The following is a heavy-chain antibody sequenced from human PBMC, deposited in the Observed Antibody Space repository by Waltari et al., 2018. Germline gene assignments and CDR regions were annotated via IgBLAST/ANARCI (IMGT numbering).Heavy chain of an antibody. D-gene: IGHD1-26*01. CDR1: GFSFSDHY. Sequence: DVQLVESGGGLVQPGGSLRISCVGSGFSFSDHYMDWVRQAPGKGLEWVSSISSGSGSTTYYPDSVKGRFTISRDDAKNTLYMQMNTLRAEDTAVYYCARLRASPWSTDYWGQGVLVTVSS. CDR2: ISSGSGSTT. J-gene: IGHJ4*02. V-gene: IGHV3-48*04. CDR3: ARLRASPWSTDY.